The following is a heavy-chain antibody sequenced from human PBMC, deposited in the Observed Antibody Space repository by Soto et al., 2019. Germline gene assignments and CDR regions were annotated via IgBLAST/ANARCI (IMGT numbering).Heavy chain of an antibody. CDR2: ISYDGSNK. J-gene: IGHJ4*02. CDR1: GFTFSSYG. CDR3: AKDGKEY. V-gene: IGHV3-30*18. Sequence: ESGGGVVQPGRSLRLSCAASGFTFSSYGMHWVRQAPGKGLEWVAVISYDGSNKYYADSVKGRFTISRDNSKNTLYLQMNSLRAEDTAVYYCAKDGKEYWGQGTLVTVSS. D-gene: IGHD1-26*01.